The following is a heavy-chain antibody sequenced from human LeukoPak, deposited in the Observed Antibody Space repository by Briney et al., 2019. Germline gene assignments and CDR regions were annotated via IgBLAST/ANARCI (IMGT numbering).Heavy chain of an antibody. CDR3: ARAIAVAGPNMN. CDR1: GYTFTSYG. Sequence: ASVKASCKASGYTFTSYGISWVRQAPGQGLEWMGWISAYNGNTNYAQKLQGRVTMTTDTSTSTAYMELRSLRSDDTAVYYCARAIAVAGPNMNWGQGTLVTVSS. V-gene: IGHV1-18*01. CDR2: ISAYNGNT. J-gene: IGHJ4*02. D-gene: IGHD6-19*01.